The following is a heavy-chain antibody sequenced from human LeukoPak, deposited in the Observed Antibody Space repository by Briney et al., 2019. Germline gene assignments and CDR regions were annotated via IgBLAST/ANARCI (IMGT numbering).Heavy chain of an antibody. CDR3: ARGGYSSGPAFDY. CDR1: GYTFTSYD. CDR2: MNPNSGNT. J-gene: IGHJ4*02. D-gene: IGHD6-19*01. Sequence: GASVKVSCKASGYTFTSYDINWVRQATGQGLEWMGWMNPNSGNTGYAQKFQGGVTMIRNTSISTAYMELSSLRSEDTAVYYCARGGYSSGPAFDYWGQGTLVTVSS. V-gene: IGHV1-8*01.